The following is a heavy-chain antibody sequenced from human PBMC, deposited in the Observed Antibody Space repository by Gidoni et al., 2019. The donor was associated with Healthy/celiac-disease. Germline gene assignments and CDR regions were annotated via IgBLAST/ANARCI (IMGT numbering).Heavy chain of an antibody. Sequence: EVQLVESGGGLVQPGGSLRLSCAASGFTFSDHYMDWVRQAPGKGLEWVGRTRNKANSYTTEYAASVKGRFTISRDDSKNSLYLQMNSLKTEDTAVYYCAREDVRESFDYWGQGTLVTVSS. CDR1: GFTFSDHY. J-gene: IGHJ4*02. CDR2: TRNKANSYTT. CDR3: AREDVRESFDY. V-gene: IGHV3-72*01.